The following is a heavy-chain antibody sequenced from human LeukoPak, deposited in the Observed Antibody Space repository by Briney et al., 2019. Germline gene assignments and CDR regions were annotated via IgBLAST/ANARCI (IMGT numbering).Heavy chain of an antibody. V-gene: IGHV4-4*09. CDR2: SHTSGST. CDR1: GGSISGFY. J-gene: IGHJ3*01. CDR3: ANHTENGNYNPLDR. Sequence: SETLSLTCTVSGGSISGFYWSWIRQLPGKELEWIGYSHTSGSTGYNPSLESRVTISVDTSKNQFSLRVTSVTAADTAVYYCANHTENGNYNPLDRGGKGTMATAS. D-gene: IGHD4-17*01.